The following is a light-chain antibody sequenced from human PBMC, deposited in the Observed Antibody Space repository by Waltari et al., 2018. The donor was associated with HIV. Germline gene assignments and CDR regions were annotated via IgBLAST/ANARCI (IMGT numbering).Light chain of an antibody. V-gene: IGLV2-23*02. Sequence: HSALTPSASVSGSPGLSITTSCTGPTSHVGADTLVSWYQQPPAEAPKLLIYEVTNRPSGVSTRFCGSKSGNTASLTIAGLQAEDEADYYCCSYAGSGLVFGGGTKLTVL. CDR1: TSHVGADTL. J-gene: IGLJ3*02. CDR2: EVT. CDR3: CSYAGSGLV.